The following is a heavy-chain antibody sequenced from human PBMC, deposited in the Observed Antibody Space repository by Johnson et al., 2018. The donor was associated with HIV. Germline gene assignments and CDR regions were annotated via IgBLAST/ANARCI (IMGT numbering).Heavy chain of an antibody. V-gene: IGHV3-20*04. CDR2: INWNGGST. Sequence: VQLVESGGGVVRPGGSLRLSCAASGFSFDNNGMTWVRQAPGKGLEWVSGINWNGGSTGYADSVKGRFTISRDNAKNSLYLQMNSLRAEDTALYYCARDPPPRSSGSDAFDIWGQGTMVTVSS. D-gene: IGHD6-19*01. CDR1: GFSFDNNG. CDR3: ARDPPPRSSGSDAFDI. J-gene: IGHJ3*02.